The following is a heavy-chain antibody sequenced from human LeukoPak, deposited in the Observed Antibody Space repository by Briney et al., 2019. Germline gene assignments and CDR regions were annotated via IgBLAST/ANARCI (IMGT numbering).Heavy chain of an antibody. CDR2: IYHSGST. J-gene: IGHJ6*03. Sequence: SETLSLTCTVSGGSISSSSYYWGWIRQPPGKGLEWIGSIYHSGSTYYNPSLKSRVTISVDTSKNQFSLKLSSVTAADTAVYYCAREAGSGSYYFLTGYYYMDVWGKGTTVTVSS. CDR1: GGSISSSSYY. CDR3: AREAGSGSYYFLTGYYYMDV. D-gene: IGHD1-26*01. V-gene: IGHV4-39*07.